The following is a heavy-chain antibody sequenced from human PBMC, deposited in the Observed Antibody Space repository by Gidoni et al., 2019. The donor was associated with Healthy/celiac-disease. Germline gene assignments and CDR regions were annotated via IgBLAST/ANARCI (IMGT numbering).Heavy chain of an antibody. D-gene: IGHD6-6*01. V-gene: IGHV4-34*01. CDR1: GGSFSGYY. CDR3: AREGTGIAARPRVDY. CDR2: INHSGST. J-gene: IGHJ4*02. Sequence: QVQLQQWGAGLLKPSEALSLTCAVYGGSFSGYYWSWIRQPPGKGLEWIGEINHSGSTNYNPSLKSRVTISVDTSKNQFSLKLSSVTAADTAVYYCAREGTGIAARPRVDYWGQGTLVTVSS.